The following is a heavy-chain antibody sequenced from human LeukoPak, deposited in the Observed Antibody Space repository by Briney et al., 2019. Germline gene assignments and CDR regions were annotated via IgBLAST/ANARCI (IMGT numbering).Heavy chain of an antibody. J-gene: IGHJ4*01. V-gene: IGHV3-7*03. CDR2: IKEDAGEI. CDR3: STDPRLLIY. D-gene: IGHD2-8*01. Sequence: PGGSLRLSCAASGFTFSRYWMSWVRQVPGKGLEWVANIKEDAGEIYYVDSVKGRFTISRDNAKNSLYLQMNSLRPDDTALYYCSTDPRLLIYWGHGTLVTVSS. CDR1: GFTFSRYW.